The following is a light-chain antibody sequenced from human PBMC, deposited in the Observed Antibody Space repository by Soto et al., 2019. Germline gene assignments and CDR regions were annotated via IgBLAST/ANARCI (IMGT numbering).Light chain of an antibody. V-gene: IGKV3-20*01. Sequence: PGERATLSCRASQSVDSRYLAWFQQKPGQAPRLLIYGASSRATGIPDRFSGSGSGTDFTLTISRLEPEDFAVYYCQQYGSSPYIFGQGTKLEI. J-gene: IGKJ2*01. CDR2: GAS. CDR1: QSVDSRY. CDR3: QQYGSSPYI.